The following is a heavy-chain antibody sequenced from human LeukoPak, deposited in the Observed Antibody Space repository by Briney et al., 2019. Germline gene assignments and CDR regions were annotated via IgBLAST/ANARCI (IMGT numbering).Heavy chain of an antibody. CDR2: ISSSSSTI. Sequence: GGSLRVSCAASGFTFSSYSMNWVRQAPGKGLEWVSYISSSSSTIYYADSVKGRFTISRDNAKNSLYLQMNSLRAEDTAVYYCARGGYGDYYDYWGQGTLVTVSS. CDR3: ARGGYGDYYDY. J-gene: IGHJ4*02. V-gene: IGHV3-48*01. D-gene: IGHD4-17*01. CDR1: GFTFSSYS.